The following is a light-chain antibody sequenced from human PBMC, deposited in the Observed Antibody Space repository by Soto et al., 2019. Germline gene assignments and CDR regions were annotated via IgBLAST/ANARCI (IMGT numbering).Light chain of an antibody. CDR3: QQYNNWPPDRT. Sequence: EIVMTQSPATLSVSPGERATLSCRASQSVGSNLAWYQQKPGQAPRLLIYGASTRATGIPARFSGSGSGTEFTLTISSLQYEAFAIYFCQQYNNWPPDRTFGQGTKVEIK. V-gene: IGKV3-15*01. CDR1: QSVGSN. CDR2: GAS. J-gene: IGKJ1*01.